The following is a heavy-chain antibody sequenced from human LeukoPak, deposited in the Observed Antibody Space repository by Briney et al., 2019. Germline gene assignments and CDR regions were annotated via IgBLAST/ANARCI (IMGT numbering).Heavy chain of an antibody. CDR3: AKEKGIYCSSIDCSPGMDV. CDR2: ISSDGSNK. V-gene: IGHV3-30*18. Sequence: PGGSLRLSCAASGFTFSNYGMHWVRQAPGKGLEWVAVISSDGSNKYYADSVKGRFTFSRDNSKNTLYLQMSSLRAEDTAVYYCAKEKGIYCSSIDCSPGMDVWGQGTTVTVSS. J-gene: IGHJ6*02. CDR1: GFTFSNYG. D-gene: IGHD2-2*01.